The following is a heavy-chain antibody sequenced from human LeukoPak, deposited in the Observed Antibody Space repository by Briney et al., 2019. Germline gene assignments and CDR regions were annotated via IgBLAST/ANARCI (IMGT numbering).Heavy chain of an antibody. D-gene: IGHD2-21*02. CDR1: GGTFSSYA. Sequence: ASVNVSCKASGGTFSSYAISWVRQAPGQGLEWMGRIIPILGVANYAQKFQGRGTITAEKSTSTAYMELSSLRSEDTAVYYCARDLQAPPHAYCGGDCYSGSSPWGPGTLVTVSS. V-gene: IGHV1-69*04. CDR3: ARDLQAPPHAYCGGDCYSGSSP. CDR2: IIPILGVA. J-gene: IGHJ5*02.